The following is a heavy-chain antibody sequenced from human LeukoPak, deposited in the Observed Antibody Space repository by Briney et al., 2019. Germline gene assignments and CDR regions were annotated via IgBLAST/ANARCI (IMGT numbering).Heavy chain of an antibody. J-gene: IGHJ4*02. CDR2: IYHSGRT. D-gene: IGHD3-10*01. CDR1: AGSLNDAS. CDR3: ARVGTYYRSLDS. Sequence: SETLSLTCTVSAGSLNDASWNWIRQPHGQGLEWIGYIYHSGRTNYNPSLKSRVTISLDTSKNQFSLKLSSVTAADTAVYYCARVGTYYRSLDSWGQGTLVTVSS. V-gene: IGHV4-59*01.